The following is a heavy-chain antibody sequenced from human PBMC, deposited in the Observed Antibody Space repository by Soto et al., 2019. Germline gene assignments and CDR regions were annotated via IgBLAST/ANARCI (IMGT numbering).Heavy chain of an antibody. CDR2: INPGGRTT. V-gene: IGHV1-46*04. Sequence: GQSGAEVKKPGASVKVSCKAPEHSFTGHWVHWVRQAPGQGREWMGVINPGGRTTVYAQRLQGRGNMTRDTSTNTLYMELGSLRSDDTSVYYCAIDHSRNDEGWWRDTWGQGTLVTVSS. CDR3: AIDHSRNDEGWWRDT. D-gene: IGHD2-15*01. CDR1: EHSFTGHW. J-gene: IGHJ5*02.